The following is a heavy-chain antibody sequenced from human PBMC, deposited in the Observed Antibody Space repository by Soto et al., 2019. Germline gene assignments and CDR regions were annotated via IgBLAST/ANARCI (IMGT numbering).Heavy chain of an antibody. Sequence: QVQLVQSGTEVKKPGASVKVSCKASGYTFTSYGIHWVRQAPGQRLEWMGWINAANGDTKYSPKFQGRVTITRDTSSCTDYMELSSLRSEGTAVDYCVRRHVSATGIDWFDPWGQGTLVTVSS. J-gene: IGHJ5*02. CDR2: INAANGDT. V-gene: IGHV1-3*01. D-gene: IGHD6-13*01. CDR3: VRRHVSATGIDWFDP. CDR1: GYTFTSYG.